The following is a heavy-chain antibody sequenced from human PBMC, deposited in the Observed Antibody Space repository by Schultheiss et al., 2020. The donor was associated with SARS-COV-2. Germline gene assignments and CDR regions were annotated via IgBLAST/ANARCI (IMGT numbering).Heavy chain of an antibody. D-gene: IGHD3-3*01. V-gene: IGHV3-13*01. CDR3: ARDFESRITIFGVDQWGWFDY. J-gene: IGHJ4*02. CDR2: IGPAGDT. CDR1: GFTFRNYE. Sequence: GGSLRLSCAASGFTFRNYEMYWVRQPTGKGLEWVSGIGPAGDTYFSDSVKGRFTISRDNAKNTLYLQMNSLRAEDTAVYYCARDFESRITIFGVDQWGWFDYWGQGTLVTVSS.